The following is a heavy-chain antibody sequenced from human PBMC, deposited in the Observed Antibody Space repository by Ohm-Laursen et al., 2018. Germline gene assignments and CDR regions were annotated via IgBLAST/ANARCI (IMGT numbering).Heavy chain of an antibody. CDR3: AKGIQLFYYYYGMDV. CDR2: ISGSGGST. Sequence: GSLRLSCTASGFTFSSYAMSWVRQAPGKGLEWVSGISGSGGSTYYADSVKGRFTISRDNSKNTLYLQMNSLRAEDTAVYYCAKGIQLFYYYYGMDVWGQGTTVTVSS. J-gene: IGHJ6*02. D-gene: IGHD5-18*01. V-gene: IGHV3-23*01. CDR1: GFTFSSYA.